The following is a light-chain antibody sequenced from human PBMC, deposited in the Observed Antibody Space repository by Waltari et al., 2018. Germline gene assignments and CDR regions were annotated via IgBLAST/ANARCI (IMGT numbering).Light chain of an antibody. J-gene: IGKJ4*01. CDR2: WAS. Sequence: IVMTQSPDSLTVSLGERATINCKSSQSVLYSSNNKNYLAWYQQKPGQPPKLLIYWASTREAGVPDRFSGSGSGKDVTRTSSILQAEEVAVYYCQKYYSTPSTFGGGTKGEIK. CDR1: QSVLYSSNNKNY. V-gene: IGKV4-1*01. CDR3: QKYYSTPST.